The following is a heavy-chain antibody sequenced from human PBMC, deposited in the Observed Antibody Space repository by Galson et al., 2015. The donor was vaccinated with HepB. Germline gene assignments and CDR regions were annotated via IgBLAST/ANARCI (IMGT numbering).Heavy chain of an antibody. J-gene: IGHJ1*01. CDR3: ARDQAPPPAAIESVYFQH. V-gene: IGHV3-33*01. D-gene: IGHD2-2*02. CDR1: GFTFSSYG. CDR2: IWYDGSNK. Sequence: SLRLPCAASGFTFSSYGMHWVRQAPGKGLEWVAVIWYDGSNKYYADSVKGRFTISRDNSKNTLYLQMNSLRAEDTAVYYCARDQAPPPAAIESVYFQHWGQGTLVTVSS.